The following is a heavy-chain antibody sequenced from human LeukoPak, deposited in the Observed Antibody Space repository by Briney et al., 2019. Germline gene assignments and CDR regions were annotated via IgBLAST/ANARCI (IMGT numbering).Heavy chain of an antibody. Sequence: GGSLRLSCAASGFTFSDYYMSWIRQAPGKGLEWVSYISSSSYIYYADSVKGRFTISRDNAKNTLYLQMNSLRAEDTAVYFCARDLGSGGSCYRNWGQGTLVTVSS. D-gene: IGHD2-15*01. J-gene: IGHJ4*02. CDR2: ISSSSYI. CDR1: GFTFSDYY. CDR3: ARDLGSGGSCYRN. V-gene: IGHV3-69-1*01.